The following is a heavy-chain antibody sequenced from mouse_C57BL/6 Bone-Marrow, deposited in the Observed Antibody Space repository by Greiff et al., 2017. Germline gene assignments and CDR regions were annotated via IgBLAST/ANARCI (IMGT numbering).Heavy chain of an antibody. D-gene: IGHD4-1*01. CDR3: ARQTWGFDY. CDR2: ISSGGSYT. J-gene: IGHJ2*01. Sequence: EVKLVESGGDLVKPGGSLKLSCAASGFTFSSYGMSWVRQTPDKRLEWVATISSGGSYTYYPDSVKGRFTISRDNAKNTLYLQMSSLKSEDTAMYYCARQTWGFDYWGQGTTLTVSS. CDR1: GFTFSSYG. V-gene: IGHV5-6*01.